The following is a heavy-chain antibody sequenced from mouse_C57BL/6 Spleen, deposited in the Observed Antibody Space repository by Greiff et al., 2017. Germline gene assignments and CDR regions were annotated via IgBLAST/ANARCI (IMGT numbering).Heavy chain of an antibody. D-gene: IGHD4-1*02. J-gene: IGHJ1*03. Sequence: QVQLKESGPGLVQPSQSLSITCTVSGFSLTSYGVHWVRQPPGQGLEWLGVIWSGGSTDYNAAFISRLSISKDNSKSQVFFKMNSLQADDTAIYYCAKMSTGGYFDVWGTGTTVTVSS. CDR2: IWSGGST. CDR3: AKMSTGGYFDV. CDR1: GFSLTSYG. V-gene: IGHV2-4*01.